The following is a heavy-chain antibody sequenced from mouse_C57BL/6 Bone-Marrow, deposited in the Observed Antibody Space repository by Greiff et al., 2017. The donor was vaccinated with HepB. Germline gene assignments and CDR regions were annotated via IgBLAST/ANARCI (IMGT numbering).Heavy chain of an antibody. CDR2: INPNNGGT. CDR1: GYTFTDYN. J-gene: IGHJ1*03. D-gene: IGHD1-1*01. Sequence: VQLKQSGPELVKPGASVKIPCKASGYTFTDYNMDWVKQSHGKSLEWIGDINPNNGGTIYNQKFKGKATLTVDKSSSTAYMELRSLTSEDTAVYYCARRGDYGSSGWYFDVWGTGTTVTVSS. CDR3: ARRGDYGSSGWYFDV. V-gene: IGHV1-18*01.